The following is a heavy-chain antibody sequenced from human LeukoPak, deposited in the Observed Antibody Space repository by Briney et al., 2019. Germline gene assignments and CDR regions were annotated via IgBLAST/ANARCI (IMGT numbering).Heavy chain of an antibody. CDR3: SKEGSDDYYFDY. V-gene: IGHV3-23*01. D-gene: IGHD2-21*02. J-gene: IGHJ4*02. CDR2: ISSTGGNT. CDR1: GFVFSDYG. Sequence: GGSLRLSCAASGFVFSDYGMSWARQAPGKGLEWVSVISSTGGNTYYADSVKGRFTISRDNSKNTVYLQMNSLRAEDTALYYCSKEGSDDYYFDYWGQGTLLTVSS.